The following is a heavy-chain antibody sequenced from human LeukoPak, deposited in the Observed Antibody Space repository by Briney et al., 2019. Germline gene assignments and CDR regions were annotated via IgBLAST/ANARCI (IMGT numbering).Heavy chain of an antibody. D-gene: IGHD5-18*01. CDR2: VYQSGTT. V-gene: IGHV4-38-2*01. J-gene: IGHJ4*02. Sequence: GSLRLSCAASGFTFSSYWMSWVRQAPGKGLEWIGSVYQSGTTYYNPSLKSRVTTSVDMSKNQFSLRLRPVTAADTAVYYCARIFIRNGYSSYFDCWGQGTLVTVSS. CDR1: GFTFSSYW. CDR3: ARIFIRNGYSSYFDC.